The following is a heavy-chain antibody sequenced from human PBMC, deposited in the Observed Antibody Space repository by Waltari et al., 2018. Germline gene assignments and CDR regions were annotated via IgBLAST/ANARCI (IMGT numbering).Heavy chain of an antibody. CDR2: INHSGST. V-gene: IGHV4-34*01. D-gene: IGHD1-26*01. CDR3: ARERRRSYSHLLFDY. J-gene: IGHJ4*02. Sequence: QVQLQQWGAGLLKPSETLSLTCAVYGGSFSGYYWSWIRQPPGKGLEWIGEINHSGSTNSNPSLQSRVTISVDTSKDQFSLKLSSVTAADTAVYYCARERRRSYSHLLFDYWGQGTLVTVSS. CDR1: GGSFSGYY.